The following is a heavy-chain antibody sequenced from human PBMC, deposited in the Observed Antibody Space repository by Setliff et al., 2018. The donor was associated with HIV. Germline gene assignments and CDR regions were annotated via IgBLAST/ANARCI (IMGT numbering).Heavy chain of an antibody. Sequence: SETLSLTCAVSGVSISNSNWWSWVRQPPGKGLEWIGEVSHSGSTNYNPSLKSRVTISVDRSKNQFSLKLSSVTAADTAVYYCARVGGYYYGSGSYYFDYWGQGTLVTVSS. D-gene: IGHD3-10*01. V-gene: IGHV4-4*02. CDR2: VSHSGST. CDR3: ARVGGYYYGSGSYYFDY. CDR1: GVSISNSNW. J-gene: IGHJ4*02.